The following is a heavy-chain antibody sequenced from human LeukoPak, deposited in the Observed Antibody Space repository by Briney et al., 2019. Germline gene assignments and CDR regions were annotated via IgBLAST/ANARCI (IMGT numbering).Heavy chain of an antibody. V-gene: IGHV3-30*02. D-gene: IGHD3-3*01. CDR3: AKVSPINPSGYLDY. CDR2: IRYDGSIK. CDR1: GFTFSSYG. Sequence: PGGSLRLSCAASGFTFSSYGMHWVRQAPGKGLDWVAFIRYDGSIKDYADSVKGRFTISRDNSKNTLYLQMNSLRAEDTAIYYCAKVSPINPSGYLDYWGLGTLVTVSS. J-gene: IGHJ4*02.